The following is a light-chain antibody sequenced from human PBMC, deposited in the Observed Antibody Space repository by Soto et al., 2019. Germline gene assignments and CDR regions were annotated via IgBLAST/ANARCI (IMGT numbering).Light chain of an antibody. V-gene: IGKV1-39*01. CDR3: QQSYSTPLT. J-gene: IGKJ3*01. CDR1: QSISSY. CDR2: AAS. Sequence: DIQMTQSPSSLSASVGDRVTITCRASQSISSYLNWYQQKPGQAPTLLIYAASSLHSGVPSRFSGSGSGTDFTLTISNLQPEDFATYYCQQSYSTPLTFGPGTKVDIK.